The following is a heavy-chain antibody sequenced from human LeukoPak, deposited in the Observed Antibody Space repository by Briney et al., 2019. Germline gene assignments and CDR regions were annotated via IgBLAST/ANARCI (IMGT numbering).Heavy chain of an antibody. J-gene: IGHJ4*02. CDR3: ARGRDLATIYDY. D-gene: IGHD5-12*01. CDR1: GFTFSDYW. V-gene: IGHV3-7*01. CDR2: IKQDGSEK. Sequence: GGSLRLSCGVSGFTFSDYWMNWVRQAPGKGLEWVASIKQDGSEKSYVDSVKGRFTISRDNAKNSLYLQMNSLRAEDTAVYYCARGRDLATIYDYWGQGTLVTVSS.